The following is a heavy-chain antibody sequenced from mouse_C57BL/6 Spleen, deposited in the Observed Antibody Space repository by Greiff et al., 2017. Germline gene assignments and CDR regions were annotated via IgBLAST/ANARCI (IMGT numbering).Heavy chain of an antibody. Sequence: VQLQQSGAELVRPGTSVKVSCKASGYAFTNYLIEWVKQRPGQGLEWIGVINPGSGGTNYNEKFKGKATLTADKSSSTAYMQLSSLTSEDSAVYFCARSGDGYDDYFDYWGQGTTLTVSS. CDR1: GYAFTNYL. D-gene: IGHD2-2*01. CDR2: INPGSGGT. V-gene: IGHV1-54*01. CDR3: ARSGDGYDDYFDY. J-gene: IGHJ2*01.